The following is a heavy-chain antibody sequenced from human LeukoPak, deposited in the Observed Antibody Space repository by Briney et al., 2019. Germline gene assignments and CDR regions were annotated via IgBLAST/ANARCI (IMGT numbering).Heavy chain of an antibody. V-gene: IGHV3-23*01. Sequence: QPGGSLRLSCAASGFTFSSYAMSWVRQAPGKGLEWVSGISGSGSSTYYADSVKGRFTISRDNSKNTLNLQMNSLRAEDTAVYYCANHSDTAMVYAYWGQGTLVTVSS. CDR1: GFTFSSYA. J-gene: IGHJ4*02. CDR2: ISGSGSST. D-gene: IGHD5-18*01. CDR3: ANHSDTAMVYAY.